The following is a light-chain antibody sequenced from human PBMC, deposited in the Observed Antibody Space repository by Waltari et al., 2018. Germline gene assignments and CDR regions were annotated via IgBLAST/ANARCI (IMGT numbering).Light chain of an antibody. J-gene: IGLJ2*01. V-gene: IGLV2-14*01. Sequence: QSALTQPASVSGSPGQSITISCTGTSSDIGGYNSVSWYQQPPGKAPKLMIYEVSYRPSGVSPRFSGSKSGNEASLTISGLQAEDEADYYCSSYSSISTVIFAAGTKLTVL. CDR2: EVS. CDR1: SSDIGGYNS. CDR3: SSYSSISTVI.